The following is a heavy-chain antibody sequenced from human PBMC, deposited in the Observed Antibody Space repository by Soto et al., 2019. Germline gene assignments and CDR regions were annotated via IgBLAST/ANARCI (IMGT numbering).Heavy chain of an antibody. D-gene: IGHD5-18*01. Sequence: PGGSLRLSCAASRFTFSSYAMHWVRQAPGKGLEWVAVISYDGSNKYYADSVKGRFTISRDNSKNTLYLQMNSLRAEDTAVYYCARKDVDTAMVYYGMDVWGQGTTVTVSS. CDR1: RFTFSSYA. V-gene: IGHV3-30-3*01. CDR2: ISYDGSNK. CDR3: ARKDVDTAMVYYGMDV. J-gene: IGHJ6*02.